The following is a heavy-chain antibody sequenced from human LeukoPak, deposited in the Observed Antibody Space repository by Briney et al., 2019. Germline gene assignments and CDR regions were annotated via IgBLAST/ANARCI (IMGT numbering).Heavy chain of an antibody. Sequence: GGSLRLSCPASGFPFGDYAMTWFRQAPGKGLEWVGLIKGKAYGGPTEYAASAKGRFTISRDDSKSIAYLQMNSLKTEDTAVYYCTSYGMDCSGGSCFPYYYYGMDVWGQGTTVTVSS. D-gene: IGHD2-15*01. CDR2: IKGKAYGGPT. J-gene: IGHJ6*02. V-gene: IGHV3-49*03. CDR1: GFPFGDYA. CDR3: TSYGMDCSGGSCFPYYYYGMDV.